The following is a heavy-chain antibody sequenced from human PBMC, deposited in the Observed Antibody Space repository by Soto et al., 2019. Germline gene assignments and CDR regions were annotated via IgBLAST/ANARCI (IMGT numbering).Heavy chain of an antibody. CDR1: GFAFSSYG. J-gene: IGHJ6*02. CDR3: ARDRDYGDYVSCMDV. V-gene: IGHV3-30*03. Sequence: GGSLRLSCAASGFAFSSYGIHWVRQAPGKGLEWVAGISYDGSNEHYTDSVKGRFTISRDNSKNTLYLQMNSLRAEDTAVYYCARDRDYGDYVSCMDVWGQGTTVTVSS. CDR2: ISYDGSNE. D-gene: IGHD4-17*01.